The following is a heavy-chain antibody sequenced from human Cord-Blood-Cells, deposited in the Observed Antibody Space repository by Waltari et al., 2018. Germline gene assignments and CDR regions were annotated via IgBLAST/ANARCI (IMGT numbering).Heavy chain of an antibody. CDR1: GYTFTGYY. Sequence: VQLVQSGAEVKKPGASVKVSCKASGYTFTGYYMHWVRQAPGQGLEWMGWINPNSGGTNYAQKFQGRVTMTRDTSISTAYMELSRLRSDDTAVYYCARVLYPGGGQLAPVDYWGQGTLVTVSS. CDR3: ARVLYPGGGQLAPVDY. V-gene: IGHV1-2*02. CDR2: INPNSGGT. D-gene: IGHD6-6*01. J-gene: IGHJ4*02.